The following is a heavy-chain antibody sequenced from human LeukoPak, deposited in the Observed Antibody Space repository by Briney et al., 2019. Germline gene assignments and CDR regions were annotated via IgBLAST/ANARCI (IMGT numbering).Heavy chain of an antibody. J-gene: IGHJ4*02. CDR1: GFTFSSYS. V-gene: IGHV3-48*01. CDR2: ISSSSSTI. CDR3: AHTPAADFWSGYPIGPFDY. D-gene: IGHD3-3*01. Sequence: PGGSLRLSCAASGFTFSSYSMNWVRQAPGKGQEWVSYISSSSSTIYYADSVTGRFTISRDNAKNSLYLQMNSLRAEDTAVYYCAHTPAADFWSGYPIGPFDYWGQGTLVTVSS.